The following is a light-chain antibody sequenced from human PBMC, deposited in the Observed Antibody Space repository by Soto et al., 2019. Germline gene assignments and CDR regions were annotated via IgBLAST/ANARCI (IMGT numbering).Light chain of an antibody. CDR3: CSYAGSCWV. V-gene: IGLV2-23*02. Sequence: QSALTQPASVSGSPGQSITISCTGTNSDVGSYNLVSWYQQHPGKAPKLMIYEVSKRPSGVSNRFSGSKSGNTASLTISGLQAEDEADYYCCSYAGSCWVFGGGTKVTVL. CDR2: EVS. CDR1: NSDVGSYNL. J-gene: IGLJ3*02.